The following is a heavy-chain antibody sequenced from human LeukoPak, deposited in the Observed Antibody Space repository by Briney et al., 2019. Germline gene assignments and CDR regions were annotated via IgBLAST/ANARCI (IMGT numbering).Heavy chain of an antibody. Sequence: PGGSLRLSCAVSGFTFSSYAMSWVRQAPGKGLEWVSAISGSGGSTYYADSVKGRFTISRDNSKNTLYLQMNSLRAEDTAVYYCAKDAYLLYNWNYAGYFDYWGQGTLVTVSS. CDR1: GFTFSSYA. CDR2: ISGSGGST. D-gene: IGHD1-7*01. J-gene: IGHJ4*02. V-gene: IGHV3-23*01. CDR3: AKDAYLLYNWNYAGYFDY.